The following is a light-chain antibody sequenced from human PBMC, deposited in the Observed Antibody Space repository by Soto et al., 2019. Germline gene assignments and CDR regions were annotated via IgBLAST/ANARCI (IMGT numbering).Light chain of an antibody. Sequence: EIVLTQSPGTLSLSPGERATLSCRASQSVSSSYFAWYQQKPGQAPRLLIYDASSRATGIPDRFSGSGSGTDFTLTISRLEPEDFAVYYCQQYGSSPRTFGQGTKVVIK. V-gene: IGKV3-20*01. CDR1: QSVSSSY. CDR3: QQYGSSPRT. J-gene: IGKJ1*01. CDR2: DAS.